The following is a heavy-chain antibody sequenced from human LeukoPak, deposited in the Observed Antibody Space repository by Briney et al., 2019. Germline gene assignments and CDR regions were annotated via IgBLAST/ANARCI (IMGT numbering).Heavy chain of an antibody. CDR3: GRGPLDFDSSDPWWFDS. J-gene: IGHJ5*01. V-gene: IGHV4-61*03. CDR2: IDFSGST. CDR1: VGSLSRGSYY. Sequence: PSETLSLSRIVPVGSLSRGSYYWSCIRLPPRKGLEWLVYIDFSGSTNYNPSRKSRATTAVNTSKNHFFLKISSVTATDTAVNYCGRGPLDFDSSDPWWFDSWGQGTLVTVSS. D-gene: IGHD3-22*01.